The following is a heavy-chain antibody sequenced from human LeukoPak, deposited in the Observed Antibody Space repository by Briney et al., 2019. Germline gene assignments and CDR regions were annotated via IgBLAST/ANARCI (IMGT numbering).Heavy chain of an antibody. D-gene: IGHD6-19*01. J-gene: IGHJ4*02. Sequence: PGGSLRLSCAASGFTFTNAWMNWVRQAPGKGLEWVAMIKQGGSEKFYVDSVKGRFTISRDNAKNSLYLQMNSLRAEDKAVYCCVAGKEIWGQGTLVTVSS. CDR3: VAGKEI. V-gene: IGHV3-7*02. CDR2: IKQGGSEK. CDR1: GFTFTNAW.